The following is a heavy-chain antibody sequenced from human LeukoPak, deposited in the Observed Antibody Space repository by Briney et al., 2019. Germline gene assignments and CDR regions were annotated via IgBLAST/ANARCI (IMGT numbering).Heavy chain of an antibody. J-gene: IGHJ4*02. CDR1: GFTFSSYS. D-gene: IGHD2-15*01. CDR3: AKEPGYCSGGSCYHYFDY. V-gene: IGHV3-48*01. CDR2: ISSSSNTI. Sequence: PGGSLRLSCAASGFTFSSYSMNWVRQAPGKGLEWVSYISSSSNTIYYADSVKGRFTISRDNSKNTLYLQMNSLRAEDTAVYYCAKEPGYCSGGSCYHYFDYWGQGTLVTVSS.